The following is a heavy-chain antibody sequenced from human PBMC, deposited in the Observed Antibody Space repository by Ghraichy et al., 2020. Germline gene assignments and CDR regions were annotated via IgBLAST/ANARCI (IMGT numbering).Heavy chain of an antibody. D-gene: IGHD5-24*01. J-gene: IGHJ4*02. V-gene: IGHV1-69*04. CDR2: IIPILGIA. CDR1: GGTFSSYT. CDR3: ARDPHHVEMATIRGGDY. Sequence: SVKVSCKASGGTFSSYTISWVRQAPGQGLEWMGRIIPILGIANYAQKFQGRVTITADKSTSTAYMELSSLRSEDTAVYYCARDPHHVEMATIRGGDYWGQGTLVTVSS.